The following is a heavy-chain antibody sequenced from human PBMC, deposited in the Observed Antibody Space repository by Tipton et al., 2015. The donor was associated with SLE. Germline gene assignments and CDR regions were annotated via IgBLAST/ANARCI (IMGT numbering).Heavy chain of an antibody. CDR1: GFKFTDYW. V-gene: IGHV3-7*01. CDR3: ARGQQLVG. CDR2: IKEDGSEK. D-gene: IGHD6-13*01. Sequence: GSLRLSCGASGFKFTDYWMSWVRQAPGKGLEWLANIKEDGSEKNYVDSVKGRFTISRDNADNSLYLQMNSLRGDDTAVYYCARGQQLVGWGQGTKVTVSS. J-gene: IGHJ4*02.